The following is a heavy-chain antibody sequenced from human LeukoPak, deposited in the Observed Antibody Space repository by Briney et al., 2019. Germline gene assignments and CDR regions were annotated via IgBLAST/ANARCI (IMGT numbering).Heavy chain of an antibody. CDR3: AAGYYGSGTPFDY. D-gene: IGHD3-10*01. J-gene: IGHJ4*02. CDR1: GGTFSSYA. CDR2: IIPILGIA. Sequence: GASVKVSCKASGGTFSSYAISWVRQAPGQGLEWMGRIIPILGIANYAQKFQGRVTITADKSTSTAYMELSSLRSEDTAVYYCAAGYYGSGTPFDYWGQGTLVTVSS. V-gene: IGHV1-69*04.